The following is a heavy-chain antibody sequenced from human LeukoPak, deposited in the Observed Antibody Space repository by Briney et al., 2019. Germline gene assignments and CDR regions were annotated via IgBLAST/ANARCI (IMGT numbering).Heavy chain of an antibody. CDR1: GYTFTSYG. Sequence: WASVKVSCKASGYTFTSYGISWVRQAPGQGLEWMGWISAYNGNTNYAQKLQGRVTMTTDTSTSTAYMELRSLRSDDTAVYYCARGVTARGFYYYMDVWGKGTTVTISS. CDR2: ISAYNGNT. V-gene: IGHV1-18*01. CDR3: ARGVTARGFYYYMDV. J-gene: IGHJ6*03. D-gene: IGHD2-21*02.